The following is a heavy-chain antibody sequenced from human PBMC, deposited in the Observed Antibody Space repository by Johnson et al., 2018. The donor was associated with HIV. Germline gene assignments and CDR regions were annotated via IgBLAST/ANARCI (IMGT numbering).Heavy chain of an antibody. D-gene: IGHD3/OR15-3a*01. CDR3: AKYLGDTETEEWATDYYDFSTGYPVQDPRAVVGAFDI. Sequence: VQLVESGGGVVQPGRSLRLSCAASGFTFSSYAMHWVRQAPGKGLEWVAVISYDGSNKYYADSVKGRFTIPRDTSKTPLYLQMNSLTAEDTAVYYCAKYLGDTETEEWATDYYDFSTGYPVQDPRAVVGAFDIWGQGTMVTVSS. CDR1: GFTFSSYA. CDR2: ISYDGSNK. V-gene: IGHV3-30-3*02. J-gene: IGHJ3*02.